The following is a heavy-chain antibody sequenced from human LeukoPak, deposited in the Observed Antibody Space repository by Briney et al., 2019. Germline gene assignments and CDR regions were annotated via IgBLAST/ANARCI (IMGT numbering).Heavy chain of an antibody. CDR2: ISHSGST. J-gene: IGHJ4*02. CDR1: GGSFSGYY. V-gene: IGHV4-34*01. D-gene: IGHD5-18*01. Sequence: SETLSLTCAVYGGSFSGYYWSWIRQPPGKGLEWIGEISHSGSTNYNPSLESRVTISVDTSKNQFSLKLTSVTATDTAVYYCAILTNGYGYFDYWGQGTLVTVSS. CDR3: AILTNGYGYFDY.